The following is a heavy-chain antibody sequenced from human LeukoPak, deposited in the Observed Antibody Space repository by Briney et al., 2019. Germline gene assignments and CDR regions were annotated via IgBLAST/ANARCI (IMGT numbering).Heavy chain of an antibody. Sequence: QAGGSLRLSCAASGFTFSSYWMHWVRQAPGKGLVWVSRINSDGSSTSYADSVKGRFTISRDNAQNTLYLQMNSLGAEDTAVYYCARDGVGATPLDYWGQGALVTVSS. CDR3: ARDGVGATPLDY. CDR2: INSDGSST. CDR1: GFTFSSYW. D-gene: IGHD1-26*01. J-gene: IGHJ4*02. V-gene: IGHV3-74*01.